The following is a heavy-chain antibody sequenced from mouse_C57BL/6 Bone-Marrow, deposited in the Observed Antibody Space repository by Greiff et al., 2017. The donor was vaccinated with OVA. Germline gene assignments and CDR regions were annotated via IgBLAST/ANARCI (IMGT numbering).Heavy chain of an antibody. J-gene: IGHJ2*01. Sequence: VQLQQSGAELVRPGTSVKVSCKASGYAFTNYLIEWVKQRPGQGLEWIGVINPGSGGTNYNEKFKGKATLTADKSSSTAYMQLSSLTSEDSAVYFGARCYDGNSRVYFDYWGQGTTLTVSS. CDR3: ARCYDGNSRVYFDY. CDR1: GYAFTNYL. D-gene: IGHD2-3*01. CDR2: INPGSGGT. V-gene: IGHV1-54*01.